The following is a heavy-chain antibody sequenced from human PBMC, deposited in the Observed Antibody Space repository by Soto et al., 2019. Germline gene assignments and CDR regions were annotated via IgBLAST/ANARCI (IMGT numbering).Heavy chain of an antibody. J-gene: IGHJ3*02. CDR2: INAGNGKR. D-gene: IGHD3-16*02. V-gene: IGHV1-3*01. Sequence: ASVKVSCKASGYTFTSYAMHWVRQAPGQRLEWMGWINAGNGKRKYSQKFQGRVTITRDTSASTAYMELSSLRSEDTAVYYCARDREGHYYDYVWGSYPHDAFDIWGQGTMVTVSS. CDR3: ARDREGHYYDYVWGSYPHDAFDI. CDR1: GYTFTSYA.